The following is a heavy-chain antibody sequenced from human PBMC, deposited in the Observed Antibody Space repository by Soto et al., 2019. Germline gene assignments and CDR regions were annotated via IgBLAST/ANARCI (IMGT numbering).Heavy chain of an antibody. CDR1: GVSISSGGYY. J-gene: IGHJ4*02. D-gene: IGHD6-13*01. V-gene: IGHV4-31*03. Sequence: PSETLSLTCTVSGVSISSGGYYWSWIRQHPGEGLEWIGYIYYSGSTYYNPYLKSRVTISVDTSKNQFPLKLSSVTAADASVYYCARYFGVAAAGPFDYWGQGTLVTVSS. CDR3: ARYFGVAAAGPFDY. CDR2: IYYSGST.